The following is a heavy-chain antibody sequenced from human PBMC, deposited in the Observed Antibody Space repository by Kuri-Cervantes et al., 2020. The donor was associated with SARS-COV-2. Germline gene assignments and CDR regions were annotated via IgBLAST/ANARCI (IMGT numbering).Heavy chain of an antibody. CDR3: ARDKQHWSPFDY. J-gene: IGHJ4*02. D-gene: IGHD1-1*01. CDR1: GFTFSSYA. Sequence: GGSLRLSCAASGFTFSSYAMHWVRQAPGKGLEWAAVISYDGSNKYYADSVKGRFTISRDNSKNTLHLQMNSLRAEDTAVYYCARDKQHWSPFDYWGQGTLVTVSS. V-gene: IGHV3-30*14. CDR2: ISYDGSNK.